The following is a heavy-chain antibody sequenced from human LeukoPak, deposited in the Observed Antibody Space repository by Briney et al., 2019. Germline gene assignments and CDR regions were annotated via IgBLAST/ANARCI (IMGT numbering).Heavy chain of an antibody. D-gene: IGHD6-6*01. CDR3: ARRYPRIAAIDY. CDR1: GGSVSSGSYY. CDR2: IYSSGST. Sequence: SETLSLTCTVSGGSVSSGSYYWGWIRQPPGKGLEWIGSIYSSGSTYYNPSLKSRVIIIIDTPKNHFSLTLSSVTAADTAVYYCARRYPRIAAIDYWGQGTLVTVSS. V-gene: IGHV4-39*07. J-gene: IGHJ4*02.